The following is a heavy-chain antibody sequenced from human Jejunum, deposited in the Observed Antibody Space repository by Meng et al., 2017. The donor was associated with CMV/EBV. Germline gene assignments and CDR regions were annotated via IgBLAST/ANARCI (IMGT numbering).Heavy chain of an antibody. V-gene: IGHV2-5*01. Sequence: SGVGVGWIRQPPGKDLEWLALIYWNDDKRYSPSLKSRLTITKDTSKSQVVLTMTNMGPVDTATYFCARRFQYTSDWYRGDVDSWGQGTLVTVSS. CDR1: SGVG. J-gene: IGHJ4*02. CDR3: ARRFQYTSDWYRGDVDS. CDR2: IYWNDDK. D-gene: IGHD6-19*01.